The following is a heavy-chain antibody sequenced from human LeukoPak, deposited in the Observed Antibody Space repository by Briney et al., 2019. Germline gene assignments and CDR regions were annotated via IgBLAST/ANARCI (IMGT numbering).Heavy chain of an antibody. J-gene: IGHJ4*02. CDR1: GFTFSSYS. V-gene: IGHV3-21*01. D-gene: IGHD3-10*01. Sequence: GGSLRLSCAASGFTFSSYSMNWVRQAPGKGLEWVSSISSSSYIYYADSVKGRFTISRDNAKNSLYLQMNSLRAEDTAVYYRAREVRGVIIGDFDYWGQGTLVTVSS. CDR3: AREVRGVIIGDFDY. CDR2: ISSSSYI.